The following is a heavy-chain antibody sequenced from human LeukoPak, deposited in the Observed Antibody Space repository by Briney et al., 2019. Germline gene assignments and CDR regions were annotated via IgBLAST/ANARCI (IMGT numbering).Heavy chain of an antibody. CDR2: INHSGST. J-gene: IGHJ6*03. V-gene: IGHV4-34*01. Sequence: SETLSLTCAVYGGSFSGYYWSWIRQPPGKGLEWIGEINHSGSTNYNPSLKSRVTISVDTSKNQFSLKLSSVTAADTAVYYCASTYCSSTSCRYYYYYYMDVWGKGTTVTVSS. CDR1: GGSFSGYY. CDR3: ASTYCSSTSCRYYYYYYMDV. D-gene: IGHD2-2*01.